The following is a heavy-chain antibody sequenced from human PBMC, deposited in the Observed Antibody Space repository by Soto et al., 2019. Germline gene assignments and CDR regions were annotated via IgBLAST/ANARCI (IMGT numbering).Heavy chain of an antibody. CDR1: GFTFTRSA. CDR2: IVVGSGNT. J-gene: IGHJ4*02. D-gene: IGHD6-19*01. CDR3: AAANRIAVAGIGY. Sequence: QMQLVQSGPEVKKPGTSVKVSGKASGFTFTRSAVHWVRQARGQRLERIGWIVVGSGNTHYAQKVQERVTITRDMSTSPAYMELSSRRSEDSAVYYCAAANRIAVAGIGYWCQGTLVTVSS. V-gene: IGHV1-58*01.